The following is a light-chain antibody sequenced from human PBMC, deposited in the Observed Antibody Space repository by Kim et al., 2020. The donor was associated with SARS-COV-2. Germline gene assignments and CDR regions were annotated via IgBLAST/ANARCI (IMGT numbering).Light chain of an antibody. CDR2: VNKDGSD. V-gene: IGLV4-69*01. Sequence: ASLGATVKHTRTRNGRHIRNAIAWHQQQPGKGPRYLMKVNKDGSDSKGDGIPARFSGSSSGAERYLTISSLQSVDEADYCGQSWGVFGGGTQLTVL. CDR1: GRHIRNA. CDR3: QSWGV. J-gene: IGLJ3*02.